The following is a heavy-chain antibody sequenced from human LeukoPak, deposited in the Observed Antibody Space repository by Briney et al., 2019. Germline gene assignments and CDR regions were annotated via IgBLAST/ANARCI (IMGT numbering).Heavy chain of an antibody. V-gene: IGHV4-59*01. Sequence: SETLSLTCTVSGGSITGYYWSWIRQPPGKGLEWIGHIDYSGSTNYSPSLKSRVRISVDTSKNQFSLKLSSVTAADTAVYFCARFGDGCNLPYAFDSWGQGTLVTVSS. CDR2: IDYSGST. J-gene: IGHJ4*02. CDR1: GGSITGYY. CDR3: ARFGDGCNLPYAFDS. D-gene: IGHD5-24*01.